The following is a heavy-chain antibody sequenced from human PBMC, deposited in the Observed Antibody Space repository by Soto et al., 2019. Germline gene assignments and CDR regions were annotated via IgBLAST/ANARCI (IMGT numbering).Heavy chain of an antibody. D-gene: IGHD6-19*01. Sequence: EVQLVESGGGFVQPGGSLRLSCAASGFTLSTHSMKWVRQAPGKGLEWVSYISSSTSAIYYSDSVNGRFTISRDNVKNLLSLQMDSLRAEDTSVYYCATTGGIALAHKWASVVFDIWGQGSLVTVSS. J-gene: IGHJ3*02. CDR3: ATTGGIALAHKWASVVFDI. CDR1: GFTLSTHS. V-gene: IGHV3-48*01. CDR2: ISSSTSAI.